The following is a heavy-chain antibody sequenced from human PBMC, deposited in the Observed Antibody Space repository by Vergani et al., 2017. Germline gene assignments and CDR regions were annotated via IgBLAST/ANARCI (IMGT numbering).Heavy chain of an antibody. J-gene: IGHJ4*02. CDR3: AKDQIGDYEENDY. V-gene: IGHV3-30*18. CDR1: GFTFSSYG. Sequence: QVQLVESGGGVVQPGRSLRLSCAASGFTFSSYGMHWVRQAPGKGLEWVAVISYDGSNKYYADSVKGRFTISRDNSKNTRYLQMNSLRAEDTAVYYCAKDQIGDYEENDYWGQGTLVTVSS. D-gene: IGHD4-17*01. CDR2: ISYDGSNK.